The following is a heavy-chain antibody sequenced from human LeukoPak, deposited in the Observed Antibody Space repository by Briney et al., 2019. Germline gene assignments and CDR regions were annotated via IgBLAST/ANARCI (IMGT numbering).Heavy chain of an antibody. D-gene: IGHD2-2*01. V-gene: IGHV4-30-4*01. J-gene: IGHJ4*02. CDR2: IYGSGTT. Sequence: SQTLSLTCTVSGGSISSGDYYWSWIRQPPGKGLEWVGYIYGSGTTYYNPSLKSRVTISEDTSRNQFSLKLSSVTAADTAVYYCARLTGTSYLDYWGQGALVTVSS. CDR1: GGSISSGDYY. CDR3: ARLTGTSYLDY.